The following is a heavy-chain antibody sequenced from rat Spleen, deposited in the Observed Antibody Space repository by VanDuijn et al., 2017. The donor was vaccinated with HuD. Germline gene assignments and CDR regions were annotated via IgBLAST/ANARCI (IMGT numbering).Heavy chain of an antibody. D-gene: IGHD4-6*01. CDR2: MSSDGGRN. V-gene: IGHV5-29*01. CDR1: GFTFSDYY. J-gene: IGHJ2*01. Sequence: EVQLVESDGGLVQPGRSLKLSCAASGFTFSDYYMAWVRQAPTKGLEWVATMSSDGGRNFYRDSVKGRFTISRDNAKSSLYLQMDSLRSADTATYYCVRHWGYWGQGVMVTVSS. CDR3: VRHWGY.